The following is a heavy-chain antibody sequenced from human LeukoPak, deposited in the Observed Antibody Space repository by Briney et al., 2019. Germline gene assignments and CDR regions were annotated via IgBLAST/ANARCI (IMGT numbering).Heavy chain of an antibody. CDR1: GGSISSGGYY. CDR2: IYYSGST. Sequence: SQTLSLTCTVSGGSISSGGYYWSWIRQHPGKGLEWIEYIYYSGSTYYNPSLKSRVTISVDTSKNQFSLKLSSVTAADTAVYYCARDGHHYGVDYWGQGTLVTVSS. CDR3: ARDGHHYGVDY. D-gene: IGHD4/OR15-4a*01. J-gene: IGHJ4*02. V-gene: IGHV4-31*03.